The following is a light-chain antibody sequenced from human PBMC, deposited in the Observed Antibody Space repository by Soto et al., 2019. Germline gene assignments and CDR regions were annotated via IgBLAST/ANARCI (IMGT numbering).Light chain of an antibody. V-gene: IGLV2-14*01. J-gene: IGLJ1*01. CDR3: SSYTSTTLDV. CDR2: AVS. CDR1: SSDVGGYNY. Sequence: QSALTQPASVSGSPGQSITISCTGTSSDVGGYNYVSWYQQHPGKAPKLMIYAVSSRPSGVSNRFSGSKSGNTASLTISGPQAEDEADYYCSSYTSTTLDVFGPGTKLTVL.